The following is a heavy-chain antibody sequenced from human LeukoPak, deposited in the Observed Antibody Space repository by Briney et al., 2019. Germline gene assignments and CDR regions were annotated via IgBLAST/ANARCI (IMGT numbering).Heavy chain of an antibody. D-gene: IGHD5-24*01. CDR2: IYYSGST. Sequence: SETLSLTCPVSGGSISSGVYYWSWIRQHPGKGLEWIGYIYYSGSTYYNPSLKSRVTISVDTSKNQFSLKLSSVTAADTAVYYCARGVRWLQLSYFDYWGQGALVTVSS. CDR1: GGSISSGVYY. J-gene: IGHJ4*02. CDR3: ARGVRWLQLSYFDY. V-gene: IGHV4-31*03.